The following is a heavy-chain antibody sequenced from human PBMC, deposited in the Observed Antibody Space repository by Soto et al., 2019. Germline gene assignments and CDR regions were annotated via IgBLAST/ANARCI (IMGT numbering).Heavy chain of an antibody. D-gene: IGHD2-15*01. CDR1: GCSVTSSDYY. J-gene: IGHJ6*02. Sequence: SETLSLTCSVSGCSVTSSDYYWAWIRQPPGKGLEWIGSMFYSGLTYYNPSLKSRVTLSVDTSKNQFSVRLNSVTAADTAVYYCAPLSVSLSGPYGIHVWGQGTTVTVSS. CDR3: APLSVSLSGPYGIHV. V-gene: IGHV4-39*01. CDR2: MFYSGLT.